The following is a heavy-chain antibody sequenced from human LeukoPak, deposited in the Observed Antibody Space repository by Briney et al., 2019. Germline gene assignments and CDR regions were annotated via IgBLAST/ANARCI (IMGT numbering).Heavy chain of an antibody. J-gene: IGHJ4*02. D-gene: IGHD5-18*01. CDR1: GGTFSSYA. CDR2: IIPIFGTA. CDR3: ATVDTAMERGLDY. V-gene: IGHV1-69*13. Sequence: SVKVSCKASGGTFSSYAISWVRQAPGQGLEWMGGIIPIFGTANYAQKFQGRVTITADESTSTAYMELSSLRSEDTAVYYCATVDTAMERGLDYWGQGTLVTVSS.